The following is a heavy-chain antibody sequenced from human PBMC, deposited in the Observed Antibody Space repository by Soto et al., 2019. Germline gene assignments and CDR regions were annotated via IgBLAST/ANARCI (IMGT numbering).Heavy chain of an antibody. Sequence: QVQLQESGPGLVKPSQTLSLTCTVSGGSISSGGYYWSWIRQHPGKGLEWIGDIYYSGSIYYNPSLKRRVTISVDTSKNQFSLKLSSVTAADTAVYYCARGIDDLTFINDAFDIWGQGTMVTVSS. J-gene: IGHJ3*02. CDR1: GGSISSGGYY. V-gene: IGHV4-31*03. CDR3: ARGIDDLTFINDAFDI. CDR2: IYYSGSI. D-gene: IGHD3-3*01.